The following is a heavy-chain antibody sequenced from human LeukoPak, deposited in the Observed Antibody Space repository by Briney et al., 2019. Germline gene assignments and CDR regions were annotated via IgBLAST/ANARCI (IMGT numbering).Heavy chain of an antibody. J-gene: IGHJ4*02. Sequence: ASVKVSCKASGYTFTSYDINWVRQATGQGLEWMGWMNPNSGNTGYAQKFQGRVTMTRNTSISTAYMEPSSLRSEDTAVYYCARGHNSYYYDSSGYLDYWGQGTLVTVSS. CDR3: ARGHNSYYYDSSGYLDY. CDR1: GYTFTSYD. D-gene: IGHD3-22*01. CDR2: MNPNSGNT. V-gene: IGHV1-8*01.